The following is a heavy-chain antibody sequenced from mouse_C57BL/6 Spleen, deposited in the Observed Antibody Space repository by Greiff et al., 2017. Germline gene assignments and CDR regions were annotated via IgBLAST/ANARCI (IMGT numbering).Heavy chain of an antibody. Sequence: EVQLQQSGPELVKPGASVKISCKASGYTFTDYYMNWVKQSHGKSLEWIGDINPNNGGTSYNQKFKGKATLTVDKSSSTAYMELRSLTSEDSAVYYCARSDYSSSYYYAMDYWGQGTSVTVSS. V-gene: IGHV1-26*01. D-gene: IGHD1-1*01. CDR3: ARSDYSSSYYYAMDY. CDR1: GYTFTDYY. CDR2: INPNNGGT. J-gene: IGHJ4*01.